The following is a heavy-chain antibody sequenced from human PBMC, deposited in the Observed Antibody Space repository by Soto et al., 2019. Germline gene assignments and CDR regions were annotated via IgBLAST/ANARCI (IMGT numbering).Heavy chain of an antibody. Sequence: SETLSLTCTVSGGSISSGGYYWSWIRQHPGKGLEWIGYIYYSGSTYYNPSLKSRVTISVDTSKNQFSLKLSSVTAADTAVYYCARDSKYYYDSSGYLWFDPWGQGTLVTVSS. CDR2: IYYSGST. D-gene: IGHD3-22*01. V-gene: IGHV4-31*03. CDR1: GGSISSGGYY. CDR3: ARDSKYYYDSSGYLWFDP. J-gene: IGHJ5*02.